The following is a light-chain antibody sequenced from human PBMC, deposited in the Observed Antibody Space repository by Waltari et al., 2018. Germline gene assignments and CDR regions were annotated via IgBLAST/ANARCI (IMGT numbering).Light chain of an antibody. CDR3: GTWDSSLSGAV. V-gene: IGLV1-51*02. J-gene: IGLJ7*01. Sequence: QSVLTQPPSVSAAPGQRVTISCSGGSSNLGSHSVSRYRQFPGTAPKLLIYEDSERPSGIPGRFSGSKSGTSATLDITGLQAGDEADYYCGTWDSSLSGAVFGGGTHLTVL. CDR1: SSNLGSHS. CDR2: EDS.